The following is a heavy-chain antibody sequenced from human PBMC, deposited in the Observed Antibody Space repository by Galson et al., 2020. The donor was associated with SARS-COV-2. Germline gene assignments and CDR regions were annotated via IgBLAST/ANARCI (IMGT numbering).Heavy chain of an antibody. D-gene: IGHD4-4*01. CDR3: ARDLTVTTTYYYYYGMDV. J-gene: IGHJ6*02. V-gene: IGHV1-46*03. Sequence: GESLQISCKASGYTFTSYYMHWVRQAPGQGLEWMGIINPSGGSTSYAQKFQGRVTMTRDTSTSTVYMELSSLRSEDTAVYYCARDLTVTTTYYYYYGMDVWGQGTTVTVSS. CDR2: INPSGGST. CDR1: GYTFTSYY.